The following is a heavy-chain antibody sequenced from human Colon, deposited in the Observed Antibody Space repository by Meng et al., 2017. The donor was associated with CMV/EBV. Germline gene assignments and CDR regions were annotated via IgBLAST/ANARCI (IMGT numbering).Heavy chain of an antibody. CDR3: ALRGLAAGTFQH. CDR2: VCYNGIT. D-gene: IGHD6-13*01. CDR1: GGSMSSNC. J-gene: IGHJ1*01. Sequence: QGHLQGSGPGLVKPSETLSLTCAVSGGSMSSNCWSWIRQPPGKGLEWIGYVCYNGITDYNPSLKSRVTISGETSKNQFSLQVSSVTAADTAMYYCALRGLAAGTFQHWGQGALVTVSS. V-gene: IGHV4-59*01.